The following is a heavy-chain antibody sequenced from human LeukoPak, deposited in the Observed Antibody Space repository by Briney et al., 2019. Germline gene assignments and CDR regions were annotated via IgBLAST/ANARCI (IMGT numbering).Heavy chain of an antibody. D-gene: IGHD3-3*01. CDR1: GYTFTGYY. CDR3: ARGQYYDFWSGYIDWFDP. V-gene: IGHV1-2*02. CDR2: INPNSGGT. Sequence: EASVKVSCKASGYTFTGYYMHWVRQAPGQGLEWMGWINPNSGGTNYAQKFQGRVTMTRDTSISTAYMELSRLRSDDTAVYYCARGQYYDFWSGYIDWFDPWGQGTLVTVSS. J-gene: IGHJ5*02.